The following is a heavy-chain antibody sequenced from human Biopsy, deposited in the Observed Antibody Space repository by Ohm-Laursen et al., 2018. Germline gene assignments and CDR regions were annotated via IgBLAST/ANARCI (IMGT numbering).Heavy chain of an antibody. Sequence: GTLSLTCTVSGDSINNYYWSWIRQPAGKGLEWIGRIYTGGSPNYNLSLESRATMSVDMPKNQFSLKLSSVTAADTAIYYCARGMRSSGWPYFDSWGQGTLVTVSS. CDR1: GDSINNYY. V-gene: IGHV4-4*07. CDR2: IYTGGSP. CDR3: ARGMRSSGWPYFDS. J-gene: IGHJ4*02. D-gene: IGHD6-19*01.